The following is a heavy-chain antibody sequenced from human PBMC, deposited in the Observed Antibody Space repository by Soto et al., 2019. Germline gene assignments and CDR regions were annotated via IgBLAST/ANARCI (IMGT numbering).Heavy chain of an antibody. J-gene: IGHJ4*02. CDR3: ARELRHFFDGGAYYSALTD. CDR2: IYYSGST. CDR1: GDSISNDAYY. D-gene: IGHD3-22*01. Sequence: QVQLQESGPGLVKPSQTLSLTCTASGDSISNDAYYWTWIRQPPGKGLEWIGFIYYSGSTLYNPSLKGRISISVDTSKNQFSLNLRSVTAADTAVYYCARELRHFFDGGAYYSALTDWGQGTQVTVSS. V-gene: IGHV4-31*03.